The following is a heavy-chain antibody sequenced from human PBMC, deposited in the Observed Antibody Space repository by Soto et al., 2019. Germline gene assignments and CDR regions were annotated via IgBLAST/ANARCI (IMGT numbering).Heavy chain of an antibody. J-gene: IGHJ4*02. D-gene: IGHD1-1*01. CDR2: ILQNGET. Sequence: PGGSLGLSCVASGFTLSTYTMSWVRQAPGKGLEWVSAILQNGETYYADSVRGRFTINPDTSKNQFSLQLNSVTPEDTAVYYCARYGNSWLLDSWGQGTLVTVSS. V-gene: IGHV3-23*05. CDR3: ARYGNSWLLDS. CDR1: GFTLSTYT.